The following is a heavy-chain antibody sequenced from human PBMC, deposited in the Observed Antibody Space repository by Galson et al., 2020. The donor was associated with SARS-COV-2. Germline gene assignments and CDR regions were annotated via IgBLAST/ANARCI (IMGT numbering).Heavy chain of an antibody. CDR3: ATVYSLWFGELPYY. CDR1: GYTLTELS. J-gene: IGHJ4*02. D-gene: IGHD3-10*01. V-gene: IGHV1-24*01. Sequence: ASVKVSCKVSGYTLTELSMHWVRQAPGKGLAWMGGFDPEDGETIYAQKFQGRVTMTEDTSTDTAYMELSSLRSEDTAVYYCATVYSLWFGELPYYWGQGTLVTVSS. CDR2: FDPEDGET.